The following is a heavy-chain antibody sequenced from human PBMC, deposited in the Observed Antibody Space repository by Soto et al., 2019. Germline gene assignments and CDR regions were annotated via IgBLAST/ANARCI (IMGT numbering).Heavy chain of an antibody. V-gene: IGHV1-46*01. J-gene: IGHJ4*02. Sequence: ASVKVSCKASGYTFTSYYMHWVRQAPGQGLEWMGIINPSGGSTSYAQKFQGRVTISVDTSKNQFSLKLSSVTAADTAVYYCARGKSPPSPYYFDYWGQGTLVTVSS. CDR2: INPSGGST. CDR1: GYTFTSYY. CDR3: ARGKSPPSPYYFDY.